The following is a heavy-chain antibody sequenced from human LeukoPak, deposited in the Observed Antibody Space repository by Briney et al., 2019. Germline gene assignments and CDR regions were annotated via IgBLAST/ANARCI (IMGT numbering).Heavy chain of an antibody. Sequence: GGSLRLSCAASGFTVSSNYMSWVRQAPGKGLEWVSGISWNSGSIGYADSVKGRFTISRDNAKNSLYLQMNSLRAEDTALYYCAKASSGYDPLTGDEFDYWGQGTLVTVSS. J-gene: IGHJ4*02. CDR1: GFTVSSNY. D-gene: IGHD5-12*01. CDR3: AKASSGYDPLTGDEFDY. V-gene: IGHV3-9*01. CDR2: ISWNSGSI.